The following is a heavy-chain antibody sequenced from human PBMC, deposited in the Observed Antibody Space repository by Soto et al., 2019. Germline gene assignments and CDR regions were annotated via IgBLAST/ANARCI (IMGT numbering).Heavy chain of an antibody. D-gene: IGHD2-8*01. J-gene: IGHJ5*02. CDR2: ITGNSGTK. CDR3: ARDNGMAGSFDP. Sequence: GGSLRLSCAASGFTFSTYSMNWVRQAPGKGPEWVAYITGNSGTKYYADSMKGRFTISRDNAKNSLHLQMNSLRDEDTAVYYCARDNGMAGSFDPWGQGTLVTVSS. V-gene: IGHV3-48*02. CDR1: GFTFSTYS.